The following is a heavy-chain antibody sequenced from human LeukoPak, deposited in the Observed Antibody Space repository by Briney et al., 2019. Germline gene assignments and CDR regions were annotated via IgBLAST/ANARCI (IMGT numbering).Heavy chain of an antibody. CDR1: GFTFSSYA. Sequence: TGGSLRLSCAASGFTFSSYAMSWFRQAPGKGLEWVSAISGSGNTTYYADSVKGRFTISRDNSKNSLYLQMNSLRADDTAVYYCARDLMATSIWIYLDYWGQGTLVTVSS. CDR2: ISGSGNTT. J-gene: IGHJ4*02. D-gene: IGHD5-24*01. V-gene: IGHV3-23*01. CDR3: ARDLMATSIWIYLDY.